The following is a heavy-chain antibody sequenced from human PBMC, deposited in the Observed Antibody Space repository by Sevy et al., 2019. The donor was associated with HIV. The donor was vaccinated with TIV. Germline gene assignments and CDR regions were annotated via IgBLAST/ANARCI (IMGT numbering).Heavy chain of an antibody. D-gene: IGHD4-17*01. V-gene: IGHV3-9*01. Sequence: GGSLRLSCAASGFTFDDYAMHWVRQAPGKGLEWVSGISWNSGNIGYADSVKGRITISRDNGKNTLYLQMNSLRAEDTALYYCAKDRSYGCNSFDFWGQGTLVTVSS. CDR3: AKDRSYGCNSFDF. J-gene: IGHJ4*02. CDR2: ISWNSGNI. CDR1: GFTFDDYA.